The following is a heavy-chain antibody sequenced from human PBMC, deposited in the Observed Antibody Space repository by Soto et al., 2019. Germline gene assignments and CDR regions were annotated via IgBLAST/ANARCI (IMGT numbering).Heavy chain of an antibody. CDR3: ARSGVAALDS. D-gene: IGHD2-8*01. V-gene: IGHV3-21*06. CDR1: GFTFRDYS. CDR2: ITSKSTYI. Sequence: PGGSLRLSCAASGFTFRDYSRNWVRQAPGKGLEWVSSITSKSTYIYYADSVKGRFTISRDNAKSSLYLQMDSLRADDTAVYFCARSGVAALDSWGQGTLVTVYS. J-gene: IGHJ5*01.